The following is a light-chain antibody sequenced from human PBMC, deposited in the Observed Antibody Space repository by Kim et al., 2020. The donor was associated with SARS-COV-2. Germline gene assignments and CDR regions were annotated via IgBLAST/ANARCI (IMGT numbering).Light chain of an antibody. J-gene: IGLJ3*02. CDR1: SNNVGNAG. CDR2: RNN. CDR3: SAWDSSLEAWL. V-gene: IGLV10-54*01. Sequence: QAGLTQPASVSKDLRQTATLTCTGNSNNVGNAGAVWLQQHQGQPPKFLFFRNNNRPSGISERLSTSRSGDTASLTITGLQAEDEADYYCSAWDSSLEAWLFGGGTQLTVL.